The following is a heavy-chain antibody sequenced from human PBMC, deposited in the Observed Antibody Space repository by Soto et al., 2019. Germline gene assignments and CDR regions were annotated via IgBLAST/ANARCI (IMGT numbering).Heavy chain of an antibody. CDR3: AIEGGESSDGLYYFDS. CDR1: GGSTSSDNY. D-gene: IGHD3-16*01. CDR2: IYYSGNT. Sequence: QVQLQESGPGLVKPSQTLSLTCTVSGGSTSSDNYWSWIRQPPGKGLEWIGHIYYSGNTDYNPSLQSRLAISIDTSKHQFSLKLSSVTAADTAVYFCAIEGGESSDGLYYFDSWGQGSLVTLAS. V-gene: IGHV4-30-4*01. J-gene: IGHJ4*02.